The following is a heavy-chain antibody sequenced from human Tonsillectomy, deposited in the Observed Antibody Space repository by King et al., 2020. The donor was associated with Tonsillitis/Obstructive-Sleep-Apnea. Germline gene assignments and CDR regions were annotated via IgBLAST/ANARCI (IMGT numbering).Heavy chain of an antibody. CDR1: GFTFSNAW. V-gene: IGHV3-15*05. CDR3: TLRSSI. Sequence: EVQLVESGGGLVKPGESLRLSCVVSGFTFSNAWMSWVRQAPGKGLEWVCRIHTNADGGTIEYGAPVKGRFTISRDDSENTVYLQMNSLKTEDTAVYYCTLRSSIRGQGTLVTVSS. J-gene: IGHJ4*02. CDR2: IHTNADGGTI. D-gene: IGHD5/OR15-5a*01.